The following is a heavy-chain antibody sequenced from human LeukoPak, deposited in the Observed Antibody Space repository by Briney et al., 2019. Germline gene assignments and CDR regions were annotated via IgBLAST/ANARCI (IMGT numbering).Heavy chain of an antibody. CDR3: ARVGYDSSGRHRYAFDI. V-gene: IGHV1-18*01. CDR1: GYTFTRYG. J-gene: IGHJ3*02. CDR2: INPNNGNT. Sequence: GASVKVSCKASGYTFTRYGISWVRQAPGQGLEWMGWINPNNGNTNYVQKLQGRVTMTTDTSTGTAYMELRSLRSDDTAVYYCARVGYDSSGRHRYAFDIWGQGTMVTVSS. D-gene: IGHD3-22*01.